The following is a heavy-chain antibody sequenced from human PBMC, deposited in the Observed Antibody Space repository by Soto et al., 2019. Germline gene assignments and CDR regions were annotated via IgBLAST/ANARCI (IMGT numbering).Heavy chain of an antibody. CDR3: ARSPEATVTAFDY. CDR1: GGSISSGGYY. Sequence: QVQLQESGPGLVKPSQTLSLTCTVSGGSISSGGYYWSWIRQHPGKGLEWFGYIFYSGSTYYNPSLKSRVTVSLDSXKNQFSLKLSSVTAADTAVYYCARSPEATVTAFDYWGQGTLVTVSS. V-gene: IGHV4-31*03. CDR2: IFYSGST. D-gene: IGHD4-17*01. J-gene: IGHJ4*02.